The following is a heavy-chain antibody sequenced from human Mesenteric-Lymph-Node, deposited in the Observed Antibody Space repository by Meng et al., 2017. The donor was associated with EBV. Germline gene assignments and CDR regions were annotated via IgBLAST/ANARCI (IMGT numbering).Heavy chain of an antibody. CDR2: IDAANGNT. J-gene: IGHJ4*02. V-gene: IGHV1-3*01. CDR3: ARVPDYIWGSYRPYFDY. CDR1: GYTFTSYA. D-gene: IGHD3-16*02. Sequence: QVPVGRSGSEVKKPGASVKVSCKASGYTFTSYAIHWVRQAPGQRLEWMGWIDAANGNTKYSQKFQGRLTITRDTSARTAYMELSSLRSEDTAVYYCARVPDYIWGSYRPYFDYWGQGTLVTVSS.